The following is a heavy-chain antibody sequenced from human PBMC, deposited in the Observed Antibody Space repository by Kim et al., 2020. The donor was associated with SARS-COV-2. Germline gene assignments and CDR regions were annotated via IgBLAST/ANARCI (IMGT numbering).Heavy chain of an antibody. CDR3: ATGNTAATWVSFDF. CDR1: GFIFSDYF. V-gene: IGHV3-11*05. J-gene: IGHJ4*02. D-gene: IGHD1-26*01. CDR2: ISGSGSNT. Sequence: GGSLRLSCTASGFIFSDYFMAWIRQAPGKGLEWVSYISGSGSNTKYADSVKGRFTISRDNAKNSLYLQMNSLRPEDTALYYCATGNTAATWVSFDFWGQGARVRFSS.